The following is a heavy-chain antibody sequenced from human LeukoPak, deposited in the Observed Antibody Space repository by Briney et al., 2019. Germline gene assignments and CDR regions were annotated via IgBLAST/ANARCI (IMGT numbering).Heavy chain of an antibody. V-gene: IGHV3-23*01. CDR1: GFTFSDYY. Sequence: GGSLRLSCAASGFTFSDYYMSWIRQAPGKGLEWVSYISGGSTYSADSVKGRFTISRDNSKNTLYLQMHSLRAEDTAVYYCAKSHDYYGSGSYYDFDYWGQGTLVTVSS. CDR3: AKSHDYYGSGSYYDFDY. CDR2: ISGGST. J-gene: IGHJ4*02. D-gene: IGHD3-10*01.